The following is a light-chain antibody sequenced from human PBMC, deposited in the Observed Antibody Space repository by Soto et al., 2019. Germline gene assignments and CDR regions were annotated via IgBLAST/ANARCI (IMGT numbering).Light chain of an antibody. CDR2: TAS. CDR1: QSIERW. J-gene: IGKJ4*01. V-gene: IGKV1-5*03. Sequence: DIPMTQSPSALSASVGDRVTITCRARQSIERWMAWYQQKPGKAPKLLIYTASTLESGVPSRFSGSGSGTEFALTLSSLQPDDFATYYCQAYNTYPHTFGGGTKGEIK. CDR3: QAYNTYPHT.